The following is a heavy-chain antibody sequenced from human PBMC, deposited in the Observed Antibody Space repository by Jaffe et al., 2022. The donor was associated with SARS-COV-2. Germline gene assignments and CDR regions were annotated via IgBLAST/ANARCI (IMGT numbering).Heavy chain of an antibody. CDR3: ARVLGRVVPAATDY. CDR1: GFTFSSYA. Sequence: QVQLVESGGGVVQPGRSLRLSCAASGFTFSSYAMHWVRQAPGKGLEWVAVISYDGSNKYYADSVKGRFTISRDNSKNTLYLQMNSLRAEDTAVYYCARVLGRVVPAATDYWGQGTLVTVSS. D-gene: IGHD2-2*01. V-gene: IGHV3-30-3*01. J-gene: IGHJ4*02. CDR2: ISYDGSNK.